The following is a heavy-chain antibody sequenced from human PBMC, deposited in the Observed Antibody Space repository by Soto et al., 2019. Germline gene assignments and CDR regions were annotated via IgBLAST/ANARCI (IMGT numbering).Heavy chain of an antibody. CDR1: GGSLTDHY. CDR3: ARVNDWKSSTFDI. Sequence: QVQLQESGPGLVKPSETLSLTCTVAGGSLTDHYWNWFRQSPGKGLHWIGFVYYSGGTNYNPSLKSRVTMSVDTSKNQFSLNLRSVTAADTPVYYCARVNDWKSSTFDIWGQGTMVSVPS. CDR2: VYYSGGT. J-gene: IGHJ3*02. D-gene: IGHD2-21*01. V-gene: IGHV4-59*11.